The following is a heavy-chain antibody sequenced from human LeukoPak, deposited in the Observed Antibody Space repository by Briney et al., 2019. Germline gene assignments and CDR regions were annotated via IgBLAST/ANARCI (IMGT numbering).Heavy chain of an antibody. Sequence: PGGSLRLSCAPPGFTFSSSGMHCVRQAPGKGLGRVAVIWYDGSNKYYADSVKGRFTISRDNSKNTLYLQMNSLRAEDTAVYYCARELGNFRGFYNWGQGTLVTVSS. D-gene: IGHD1-7*01. CDR3: ARELGNFRGFYN. V-gene: IGHV3-33*01. J-gene: IGHJ4*02. CDR2: IWYDGSNK. CDR1: GFTFSSSG.